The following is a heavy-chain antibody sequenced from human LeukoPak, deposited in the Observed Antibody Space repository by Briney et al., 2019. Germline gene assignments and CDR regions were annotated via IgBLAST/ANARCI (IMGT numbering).Heavy chain of an antibody. CDR3: AGSKSYDSYMDV. CDR1: GYSISSGYY. Sequence: SETLSLTCTVSGYSISSGYYWGWIRQPPGKGLEWIGSIYHSGSTYYNPSLKSRVTISVDTSKNQFSLKLSSVTAADTAVYYCAGSKSYDSYMDVWGKGTTVTVSS. D-gene: IGHD1-26*01. J-gene: IGHJ6*03. V-gene: IGHV4-38-2*02. CDR2: IYHSGST.